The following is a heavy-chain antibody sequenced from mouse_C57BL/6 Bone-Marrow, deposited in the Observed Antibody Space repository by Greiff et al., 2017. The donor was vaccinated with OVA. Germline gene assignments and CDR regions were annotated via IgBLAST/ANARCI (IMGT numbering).Heavy chain of an antibody. V-gene: IGHV1-15*01. CDR2: IDPETGGT. J-gene: IGHJ4*01. Sequence: QVQLQQSGAELVRPGASVTLSCKASGYTFTDYEMHWVKQTPVHGLEWIGAIDPETGGTAYNQKFKGKAILTADKSSSTAYMELRSLTSEDSAVYYCTRPLSHAMDYWGQGTSVTVSS. CDR1: GYTFTDYE. CDR3: TRPLSHAMDY.